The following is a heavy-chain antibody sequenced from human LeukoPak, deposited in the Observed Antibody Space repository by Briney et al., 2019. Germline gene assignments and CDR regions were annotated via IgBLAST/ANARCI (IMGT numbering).Heavy chain of an antibody. V-gene: IGHV3-30*18. D-gene: IGHD3-10*01. CDR2: ISYDGSNK. J-gene: IGHJ4*02. Sequence: GGSLRLSCAPSGFPFSSYGMLWLRQAPGGGLEWVAVISYDGSNKYYGDTVKGRFTISRDNTKNTLYLQMNSLRAEDTAVDYCAKVFYYASGIYYNVLDYWGQGTLVTVSS. CDR1: GFPFSSYG. CDR3: AKVFYYASGIYYNVLDY.